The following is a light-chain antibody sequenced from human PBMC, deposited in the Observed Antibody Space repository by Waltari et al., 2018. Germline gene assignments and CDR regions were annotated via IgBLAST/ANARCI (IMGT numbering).Light chain of an antibody. CDR3: QQSYSSPFT. J-gene: IGKJ3*01. Sequence: IQMTQSPSSLSASVADSLTFNCRGSQTISSFLSWYQQKPGKAPKLLIYAASSLPSGVPSRFSGSGSGTDFTLTISSLQPEDFATYYCQQSYSSPFTFGPGTKVDIK. V-gene: IGKV1-39*01. CDR1: QTISSF. CDR2: AAS.